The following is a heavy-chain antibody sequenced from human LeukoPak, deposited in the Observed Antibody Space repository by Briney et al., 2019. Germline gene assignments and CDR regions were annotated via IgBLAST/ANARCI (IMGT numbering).Heavy chain of an antibody. CDR3: ARFEGSPAKYGMDV. CDR1: GFTFSSYA. Sequence: GGSLRLSCAASGFTFSSYAMHWVRQAPGKGLEWVSSISSSSSYIYYADSVKGRFTISRDNAKNSLYLQMNSLRAEDTAVYYCARFEGSPAKYGMDVWGQGTTVTVSS. V-gene: IGHV3-21*01. D-gene: IGHD4/OR15-4a*01. J-gene: IGHJ6*02. CDR2: ISSSSSYI.